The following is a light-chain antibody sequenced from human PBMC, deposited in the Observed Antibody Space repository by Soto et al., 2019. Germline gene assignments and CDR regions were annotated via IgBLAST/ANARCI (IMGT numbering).Light chain of an antibody. CDR3: QQYTNWPPLT. J-gene: IGKJ4*01. CDR2: DAS. V-gene: IGKV3-15*01. Sequence: EIVMTQSPATLSVSPGEGATLSCRASQSVHRDLAWYQQKPGQAPRLLIYDASTRATGIPARFSGSGSGTECTLTISSLQSEDFAVYYCQQYTNWPPLTFGGGNKVEI. CDR1: QSVHRD.